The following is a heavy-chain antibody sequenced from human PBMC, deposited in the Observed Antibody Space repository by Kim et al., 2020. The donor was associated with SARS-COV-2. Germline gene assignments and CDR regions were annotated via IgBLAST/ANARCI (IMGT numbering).Heavy chain of an antibody. CDR3: ARGPSNRYCSGGSCFLLIYYYYGMDV. D-gene: IGHD2-15*01. CDR1: GGSFSGYY. J-gene: IGHJ6*02. CDR2: INHSGST. V-gene: IGHV4-34*01. Sequence: SETLSLTCAVYGGSFSGYYWSWIRQPPGKGLEWIGEINHSGSTNYNPSLKSRVTISVDTSKNQFSLKLSSVTAADTAVYYCARGPSNRYCSGGSCFLLIYYYYGMDVWGQGTTVTVSS.